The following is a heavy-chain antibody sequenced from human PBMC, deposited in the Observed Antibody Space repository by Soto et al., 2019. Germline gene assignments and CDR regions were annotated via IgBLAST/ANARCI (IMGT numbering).Heavy chain of an antibody. D-gene: IGHD6-19*01. CDR3: TAIDQLLGAKKGYCFDS. J-gene: IGHJ4*02. CDR1: GFTFGDYA. Sequence: GGSLRLSCAASGFTFGDYAMSWFRQAPGKGLEWVGFMRTKAYGGTTGYAASVNGRFSISRDDSKSIAYLQMNSLKTEDTAVYYCTAIDQLLGAKKGYCFDSWGQGTLVTVSS. CDR2: MRTKAYGGTT. V-gene: IGHV3-49*03.